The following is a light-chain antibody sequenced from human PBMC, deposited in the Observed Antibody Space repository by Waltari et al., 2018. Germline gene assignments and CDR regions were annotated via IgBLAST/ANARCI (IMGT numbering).Light chain of an antibody. V-gene: IGLV2-8*01. CDR1: SSDVADYKY. J-gene: IGLJ3*02. CDR2: EVT. CDR3: SSYAGSSNWV. Sequence: QSALTQPPPASGSPGQSVTLPCTGTSSDVADYKYVPWNQQHPAKTPHLMIYEVTKRPSGVPDRFSGSKSGNTASLTVSGRQAEDEADYYCSSYAGSSNWVFGGGTKLTVL.